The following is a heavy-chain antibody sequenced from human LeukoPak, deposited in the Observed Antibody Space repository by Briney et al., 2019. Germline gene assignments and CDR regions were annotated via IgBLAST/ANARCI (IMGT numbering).Heavy chain of an antibody. Sequence: GGSLRLSCAASGFTFDDYAMHWVRQAPGKGLEWVSGISWNSGSIGYADSVKGRFTISRDNAKNSLYLQMNSLRAEDTALYYCAEDRSSSWYSLFDYWGQGTLVTVSS. J-gene: IGHJ4*02. CDR3: AEDRSSSWYSLFDY. CDR1: GFTFDDYA. D-gene: IGHD6-13*01. CDR2: ISWNSGSI. V-gene: IGHV3-9*01.